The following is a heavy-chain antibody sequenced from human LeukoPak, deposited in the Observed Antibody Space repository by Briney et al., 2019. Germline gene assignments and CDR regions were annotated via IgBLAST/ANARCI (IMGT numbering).Heavy chain of an antibody. D-gene: IGHD4-17*01. V-gene: IGHV4-30-4*01. CDR1: GSSISSGDYY. J-gene: IGHJ5*02. CDR3: AVSYGDYVGIDWFDP. Sequence: SETLSLTCTVSGSSISSGDYYWSWIRQPPGKGLEWIGYIYYSGSTYYNPSLKSRVTISVDTSKSQFSLKLSSVTAADTAVYYCAVSYGDYVGIDWFDPWGQGTLVTVSS. CDR2: IYYSGST.